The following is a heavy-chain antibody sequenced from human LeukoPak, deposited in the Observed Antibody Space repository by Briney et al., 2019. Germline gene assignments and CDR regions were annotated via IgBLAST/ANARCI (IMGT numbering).Heavy chain of an antibody. CDR3: ARIGDYGSGSEGFDP. V-gene: IGHV1-46*04. D-gene: IGHD3-10*01. CDR2: ISPSVGTT. Sequence: ASVKVSCKAFGYTFTSYYIHWVRQAPGQGLEWMGIISPSVGTTTYAQKLEDRVTMTRDTSTTTVYMELRSLRSEDTAVYYCARIGDYGSGSEGFDPRGQGTLVTVSS. J-gene: IGHJ5*02. CDR1: GYTFTSYY.